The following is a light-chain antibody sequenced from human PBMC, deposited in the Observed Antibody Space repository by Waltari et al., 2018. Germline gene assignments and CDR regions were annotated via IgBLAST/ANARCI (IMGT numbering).Light chain of an antibody. V-gene: IGLV2-23*01. CDR3: CSYAGSNTWV. CDR1: SSDVARYNF. CDR2: EAT. J-gene: IGLJ3*02. Sequence: QSALTQPASVSGSPGQSITISCTGTSSDVARYNFVSWYQQHPGNAPKLMIYEATKRPSGVSDRFSGSKSGNTASLTISGLQAEDEADYYCCSYAGSNTWVFGGGTKVTVL.